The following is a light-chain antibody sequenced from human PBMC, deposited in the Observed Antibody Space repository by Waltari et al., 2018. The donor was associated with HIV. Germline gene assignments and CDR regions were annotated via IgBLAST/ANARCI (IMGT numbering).Light chain of an antibody. Sequence: QFALTQPASVSGSPGQSITVSCTGTNSDIGYYTYDSWYQQHPGKAPKLIIYEVSNRPSGVSNRFSGSKSGNMASLTISGLQAEDEADYFCSSLTNSATLSVLFGGGTKLTVL. V-gene: IGLV2-14*01. CDR1: NSDIGYYTY. CDR2: EVS. J-gene: IGLJ3*02. CDR3: SSLTNSATLSVL.